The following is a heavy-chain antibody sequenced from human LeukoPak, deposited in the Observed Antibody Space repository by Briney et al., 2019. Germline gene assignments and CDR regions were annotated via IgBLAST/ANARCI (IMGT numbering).Heavy chain of an antibody. V-gene: IGHV3-13*01. CDR2: IGTAGDT. CDR3: ARLHGSNGYPYGMDV. D-gene: IGHD5-24*01. CDR1: GFTFSSYD. J-gene: IGHJ6*02. Sequence: PGGSLRLSCAASGFTFSSYDMHWVRQATGKGLEWVSAIGTAGDTYYPGSVKGRFTISRENAKNSLYLQMNSLRAGDTAVYYCARLHGSNGYPYGMDVWGQGTTVTVSS.